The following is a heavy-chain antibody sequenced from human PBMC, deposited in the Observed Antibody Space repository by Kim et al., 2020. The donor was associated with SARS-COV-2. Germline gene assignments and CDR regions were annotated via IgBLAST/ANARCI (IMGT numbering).Heavy chain of an antibody. D-gene: IGHD2-15*01. CDR3: ATIDHGGSSNS. Sequence: GGSLRLSCAASGFTFSYACMNWVRQAPGKGLEWVGRIKSKTDGGTTDYAAPVKGRFTISRDDSKNTLYLQMNSLKTEDTAVYYCATIDHGGSSNSWGQGTLVTVSS. CDR2: IKSKTDGGTT. V-gene: IGHV3-15*01. CDR1: GFTFSYAC. J-gene: IGHJ4*02.